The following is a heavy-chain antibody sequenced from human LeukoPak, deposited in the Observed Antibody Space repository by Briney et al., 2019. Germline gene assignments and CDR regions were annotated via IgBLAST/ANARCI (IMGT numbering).Heavy chain of an antibody. D-gene: IGHD6-13*01. Sequence: GGSLRLSCAASGFTFNNFAMSWVRQAPGKGLDWVSGLRGSGSSTFYADSVKGRFTISRDNSNSTLYLQMNSLRAEDTAVYYCAKRPKYGNSWIDFWGQGTLVTVSS. V-gene: IGHV3-23*01. CDR3: AKRPKYGNSWIDF. CDR1: GFTFNNFA. J-gene: IGHJ4*02. CDR2: LRGSGSST.